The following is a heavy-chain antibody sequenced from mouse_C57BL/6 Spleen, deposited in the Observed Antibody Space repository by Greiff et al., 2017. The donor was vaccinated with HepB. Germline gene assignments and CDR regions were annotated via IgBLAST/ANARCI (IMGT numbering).Heavy chain of an antibody. CDR1: GYTFTSYW. CDR2: IDPSDSYT. J-gene: IGHJ2*01. V-gene: IGHV1-69*01. CDR3: ARALITTLVATVDY. Sequence: VQLQQSGAELVMPGASVKLSCKASGYTFTSYWMHWVKQRPGQGLEWIGEIDPSDSYTNYNQKFKGKSTLTVDKSSSTAYMQLSSLTSEDSAVYYCARALITTLVATVDYWGQGTTLTVSS. D-gene: IGHD1-1*01.